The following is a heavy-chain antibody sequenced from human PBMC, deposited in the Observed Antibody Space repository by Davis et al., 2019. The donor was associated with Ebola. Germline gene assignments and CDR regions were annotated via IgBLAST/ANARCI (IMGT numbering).Heavy chain of an antibody. CDR2: ISSSGSTI. V-gene: IGHV3-48*04. CDR3: ARGGEMATIIYYYYGMDV. J-gene: IGHJ6*02. CDR1: GFTLSGYS. Sequence: GGSLRLSCAASGFTLSGYSMNWVRQAPGKGLEWVSYISSSGSTIYYADSVKGRFTISRDNAKNSLYLQMNSLRAEDTAVYYCARGGEMATIIYYYYGMDVWGQGTTVTVSS. D-gene: IGHD5-24*01.